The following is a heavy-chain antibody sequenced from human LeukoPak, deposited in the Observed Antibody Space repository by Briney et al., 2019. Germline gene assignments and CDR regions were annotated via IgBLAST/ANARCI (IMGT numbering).Heavy chain of an antibody. CDR3: AKDGQYSSSSPYYFDY. Sequence: GGSLRLSCASSGFNFGAYWMSWVRQAPGKGLEWVSYISGTGSTKYYADSVKGRFTISRDNAKHSLYLQMNSLRAEDTAVYYCAKDGQYSSSSPYYFDYWGQGTLVTVSS. V-gene: IGHV3-11*01. D-gene: IGHD6-6*01. CDR2: ISGTGSTK. J-gene: IGHJ4*02. CDR1: GFNFGAYW.